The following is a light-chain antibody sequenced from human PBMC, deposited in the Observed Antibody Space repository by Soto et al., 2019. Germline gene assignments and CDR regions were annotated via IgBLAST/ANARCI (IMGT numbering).Light chain of an antibody. CDR1: QDIAIY. Sequence: IQLTHSPSCLAGSLAARETGTFRASQDIAIYLAWYQQKPGEAPKLLIYAASTLYGGVPSRFSGSGSGTDFALTITSLQAEDFATYYCQQLRMYPSTFGGGTKVDIK. CDR2: AAS. V-gene: IGKV1-9*01. CDR3: QQLRMYPST. J-gene: IGKJ4*01.